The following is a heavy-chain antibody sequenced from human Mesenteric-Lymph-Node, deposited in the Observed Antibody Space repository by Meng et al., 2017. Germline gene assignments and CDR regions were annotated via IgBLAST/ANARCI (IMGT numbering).Heavy chain of an antibody. CDR1: GGTFSSYT. V-gene: IGHV1-69*13. CDR2: IIPIFGTA. J-gene: IGHJ4*02. CDR3: ARDDGYSYGYRVIAPHR. D-gene: IGHD5-18*01. Sequence: SVNVSCKTSGGTFSSYTISWVRQAPGQGLEWMGGIIPIFGTANYAQKFQGRVTITADESTSTAYMELSSLRSEDTAVYYCARDDGYSYGYRVIAPHRWGQGTLVTVSS.